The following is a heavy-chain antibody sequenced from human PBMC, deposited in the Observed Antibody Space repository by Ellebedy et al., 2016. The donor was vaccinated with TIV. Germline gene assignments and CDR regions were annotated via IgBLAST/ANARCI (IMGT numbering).Heavy chain of an antibody. V-gene: IGHV4-59*01. J-gene: IGHJ4*02. CDR1: GVSISNNY. Sequence: SETLSLTCTVSGVSISNNYWSWIRQPPGKGLEWIGYVSSGGRTNYSPSLQSRVTISVDTSRNQFSLKLKSVPASDTAGYYCARTFTETLGGLTTHWVLDYWGPGSLVTAS. CDR3: ARTFTETLGGLTTHWVLDY. D-gene: IGHD4-11*01. CDR2: VSSGGRT.